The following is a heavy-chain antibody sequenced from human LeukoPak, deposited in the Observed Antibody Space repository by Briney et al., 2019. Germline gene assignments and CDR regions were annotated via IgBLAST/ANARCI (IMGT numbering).Heavy chain of an antibody. CDR1: GFTFSSYE. CDR2: ISSSGSTI. J-gene: IGHJ4*02. CDR3: ARFPLDRSSGWYYFDY. Sequence: GGSLRLSCAASGFTFSSYEMNWVRQAPGKGLEWVSYISSSGSTIYYADSVKGRFTISRDNAKNSLYLQMNSLRAEDTAVYYCARFPLDRSSGWYYFDYWGQGTLVTVSS. V-gene: IGHV3-48*03. D-gene: IGHD6-19*01.